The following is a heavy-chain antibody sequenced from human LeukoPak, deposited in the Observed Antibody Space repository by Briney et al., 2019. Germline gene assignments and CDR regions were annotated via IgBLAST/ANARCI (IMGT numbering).Heavy chain of an antibody. Sequence: PSETLSLTCTVSGDSISSSSYYWGWIRQPPGKGLEWIGTIFYSGSTYYNPSLKSRVTLSVDTSKNQYSLKLSSVTAADTAVYYCARHYYYGSGSYPIDYWGQGTLVTVSS. D-gene: IGHD3-10*01. V-gene: IGHV4-39*01. CDR3: ARHYYYGSGSYPIDY. CDR2: IFYSGST. J-gene: IGHJ4*02. CDR1: GDSISSSSYY.